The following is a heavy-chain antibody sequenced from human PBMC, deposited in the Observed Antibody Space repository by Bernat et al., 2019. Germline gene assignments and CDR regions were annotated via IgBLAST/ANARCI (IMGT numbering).Heavy chain of an antibody. V-gene: IGHV3-13*01. CDR3: ARESMLRGSYDAFDI. CDR2: IGVRGDT. CDR1: GFTFRNFD. D-gene: IGHD3-10*02. J-gene: IGHJ3*02. Sequence: EVQLVESGGALVQPGGSLRLSCAACGFTFRNFDMHWFRQATGKGLEWVAGIGVRGDTYHPESVKGRFTVSRENAKNSVYLQMNSLRAGDTAVYYCARESMLRGSYDAFDIWGQGTTVTVSS.